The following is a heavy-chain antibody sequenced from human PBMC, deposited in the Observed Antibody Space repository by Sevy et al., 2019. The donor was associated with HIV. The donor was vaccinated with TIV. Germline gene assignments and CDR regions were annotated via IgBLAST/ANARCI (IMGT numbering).Heavy chain of an antibody. CDR1: GFTSGAFA. V-gene: IGHV3-23*01. Sequence: GGSLRLSCKVTGFTSGAFAMSWVRQSPIKGLEWISSISGSGGLTHYADSVKGRFTISRDKSKGTVDLEMNNLGGDDTAVYYCAKPNWNFRADWFDTWGQGTLVTVSS. D-gene: IGHD1-1*01. CDR2: ISGSGGLT. CDR3: AKPNWNFRADWFDT. J-gene: IGHJ5*02.